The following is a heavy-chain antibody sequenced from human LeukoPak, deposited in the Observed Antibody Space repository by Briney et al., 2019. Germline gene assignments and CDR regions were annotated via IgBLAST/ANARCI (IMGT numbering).Heavy chain of an antibody. CDR2: IYSGGST. CDR1: GFIVSSNY. Sequence: PGGSLRLSCAASGFIVSSNYMGWVRQAPGKGLECVSVIYSGGSTYYADSVKGRFTISRDNSKNTLYLQMNSLRAEDTAVYYCARDLHYYGMDVWGQGTTVTVSS. V-gene: IGHV3-53*01. CDR3: ARDLHYYGMDV. J-gene: IGHJ6*02.